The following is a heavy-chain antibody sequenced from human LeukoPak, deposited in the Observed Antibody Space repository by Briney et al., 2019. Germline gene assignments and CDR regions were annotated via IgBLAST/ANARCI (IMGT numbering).Heavy chain of an antibody. V-gene: IGHV4-30-2*01. CDR3: ARAHTAMDYFDY. Sequence: SQTLSLTCAVSGGSISSGGYSWSWIRQPPGKGLEWIGYIYHSGSTYYNPSLKSRVTISVDRSKNQFSLKLSSVTAADTAVYYCARAHTAMDYFDYWGQGTLVTVSS. D-gene: IGHD5-18*01. CDR1: GGSISSGGYS. CDR2: IYHSGST. J-gene: IGHJ4*02.